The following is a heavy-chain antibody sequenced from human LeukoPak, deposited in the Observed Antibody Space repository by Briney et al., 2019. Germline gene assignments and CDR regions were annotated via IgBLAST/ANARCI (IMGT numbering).Heavy chain of an antibody. CDR3: AREVGGKDHEFLDL. CDR1: GFTFSSYA. V-gene: IGHV3-30-3*01. D-gene: IGHD4-23*01. Sequence: PGGSLRLSCAASGFTFSSYAMHWVRQAPGKGLEWVAVISYDGSNKYYADSVKGRFTISRDNSKNTLYLQMNSLRAEDTAVYYCAREVGGKDHEFLDLWGRGTLVTVSS. J-gene: IGHJ2*01. CDR2: ISYDGSNK.